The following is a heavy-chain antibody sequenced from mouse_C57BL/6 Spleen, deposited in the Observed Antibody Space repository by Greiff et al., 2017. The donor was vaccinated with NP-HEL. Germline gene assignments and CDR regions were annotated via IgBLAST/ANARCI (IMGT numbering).Heavy chain of an antibody. J-gene: IGHJ1*03. Sequence: QVHVKQSGAELVRPGASVTLSCKASGYTFTDYEMHWVKQTPVHGLEWIGAIDPETGGTAYNQKFKGKAILTADKSSSTAYMELRSLTSEDSAVYYCTRSTMITTGYFDVWGTGTTVTVSS. V-gene: IGHV1-15*01. D-gene: IGHD2-4*01. CDR1: GYTFTDYE. CDR3: TRSTMITTGYFDV. CDR2: IDPETGGT.